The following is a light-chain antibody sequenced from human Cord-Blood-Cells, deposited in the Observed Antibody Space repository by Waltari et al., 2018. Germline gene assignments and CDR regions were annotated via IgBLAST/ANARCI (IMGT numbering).Light chain of an antibody. CDR3: SSYTSSSTLVV. V-gene: IGLV2-14*01. CDR2: DVS. J-gene: IGLJ2*01. CDR1: SSHVGGYNY. Sequence: QSALTHPASVSGSPGQSITLPCTGTSSHVGGYNYVSWYQQHPGNAPKLMIYDVSNRPSGVSNRFSGSKSGNTASLTISGLQAEDEADYYCSSYTSSSTLVVFGGGTKLTVL.